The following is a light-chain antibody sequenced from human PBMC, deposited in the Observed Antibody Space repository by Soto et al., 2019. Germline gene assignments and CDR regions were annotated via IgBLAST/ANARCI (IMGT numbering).Light chain of an antibody. CDR2: AVN. Sequence: QSALTQPASVSASPGQSIFISCTGTSEDIGAYDYVSWYQQHPVKAPKLILYAVNDRPSGVSSRFSGSKSGNTASLTISGVQPDDEADYYCSSYRSNDTLQVFGTGTKLTVL. J-gene: IGLJ1*01. CDR1: SEDIGAYDY. V-gene: IGLV2-14*01. CDR3: SSYRSNDTLQV.